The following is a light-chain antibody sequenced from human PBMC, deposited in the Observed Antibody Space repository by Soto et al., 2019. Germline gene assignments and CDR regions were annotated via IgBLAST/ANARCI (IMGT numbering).Light chain of an antibody. J-gene: IGLJ2*01. CDR2: EDK. Sequence: NFMLTQPHSVSESPGKTVTISCTRSRGSIASNYLQWYQQRPGSSPTTVIYEDKQRPSGVPDRFSGSIDRSANSASLIISGLKPEDEADYYCQSYDSTSVVFGGGTKLTVL. CDR1: RGSIASNY. V-gene: IGLV6-57*01. CDR3: QSYDSTSVV.